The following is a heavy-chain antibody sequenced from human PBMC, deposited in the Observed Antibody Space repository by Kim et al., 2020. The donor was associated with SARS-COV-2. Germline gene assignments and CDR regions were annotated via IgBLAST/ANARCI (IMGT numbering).Heavy chain of an antibody. CDR1: GFTFEHYY. D-gene: IGHD1-1*01. V-gene: IGHV3-7*01. Sequence: GGSLRLSCAASGFTFEHYYMSWVRQAPGKGLEWVANIMQDGSDKFYVDSVTGRFTISRDNAKSSLYLQLNSLRVEDTAIYYCARVKTGTTPWFDSWGLGT. J-gene: IGHJ5*01. CDR2: IMQDGSDK. CDR3: ARVKTGTTPWFDS.